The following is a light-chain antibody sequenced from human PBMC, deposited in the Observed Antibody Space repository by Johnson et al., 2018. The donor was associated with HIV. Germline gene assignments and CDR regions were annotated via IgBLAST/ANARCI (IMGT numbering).Light chain of an antibody. J-gene: IGLJ1*01. CDR2: ENN. CDR1: SSNIGNNY. V-gene: IGLV1-51*02. Sequence: QSALTQPPSVSAAPGQKVTISCSGSSSNIGNNYVSWYQHLPGTAPKLLIYENNKRPSGIPARFSGSKSGTSATLGITGLQTGDEADYYCGTWVGSLSACVFGTGTKVTVL. CDR3: GTWVGSLSACV.